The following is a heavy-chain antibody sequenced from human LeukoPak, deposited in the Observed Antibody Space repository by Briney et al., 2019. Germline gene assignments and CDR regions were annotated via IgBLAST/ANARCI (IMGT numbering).Heavy chain of an antibody. D-gene: IGHD1-26*01. J-gene: IGHJ4*02. CDR2: ISYDASNK. CDR1: GFTFSRYG. CDR3: ARDLYTGSYHDY. V-gene: IGHV3-30*03. Sequence: GGSLRLSCAASGFTFSRYGMHWVRQTPGKGLEWVAVISYDASNKYYADSVKGRFTISRDNSKNTLYLQMNSLRAEDTAVYYCARDLYTGSYHDYWGQGTLVTVSS.